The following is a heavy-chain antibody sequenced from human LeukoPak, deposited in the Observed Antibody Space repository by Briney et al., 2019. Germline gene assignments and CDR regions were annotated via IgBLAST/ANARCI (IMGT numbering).Heavy chain of an antibody. D-gene: IGHD1-26*01. CDR3: AREFSGSYPREDY. V-gene: IGHV3-21*01. CDR1: GFTFSSYS. CDR2: ISSSSSYI. J-gene: IGHJ4*02. Sequence: PGRSLRLSCAASGFTFSSYSMNWVRQAPGKGLELVSSISSSSSYIYYADSVKGRFTIARDNAKNSLYLQMNSLRAEDTAVYYCAREFSGSYPREDYWGQGTLVTVSS.